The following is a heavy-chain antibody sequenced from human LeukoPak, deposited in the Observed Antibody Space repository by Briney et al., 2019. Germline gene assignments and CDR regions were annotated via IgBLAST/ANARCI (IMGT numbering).Heavy chain of an antibody. Sequence: PGGSLRLSCAASGLSLSSNNMRWVRQAPGGGLEWISYISAASGTIYSSDSLKGRFTISRDNARNTLYLQMNSLRPEDTAVYYCARDLGLRRMIWGRGTLVVVS. CDR1: GLSLSSNN. CDR2: ISAASGTI. CDR3: ARDLGLRRMI. J-gene: IGHJ2*01. V-gene: IGHV3-48*04.